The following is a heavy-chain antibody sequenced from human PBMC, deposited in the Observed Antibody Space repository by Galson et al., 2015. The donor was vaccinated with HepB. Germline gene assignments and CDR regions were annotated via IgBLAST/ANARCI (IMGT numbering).Heavy chain of an antibody. J-gene: IGHJ6*02. V-gene: IGHV1-3*01. D-gene: IGHD5-18*01. Sequence: SVKVSCKASGYTFTSYAMHWVRQAPGQRLEWMGWINAGNGNTKYSQKFQGRVTITRDTSASTAYMELSSLRSEDTAVYYCARDKAHSYGYYYGMDVWGQGTTVTVSS. CDR1: GYTFTSYA. CDR2: INAGNGNT. CDR3: ARDKAHSYGYYYGMDV.